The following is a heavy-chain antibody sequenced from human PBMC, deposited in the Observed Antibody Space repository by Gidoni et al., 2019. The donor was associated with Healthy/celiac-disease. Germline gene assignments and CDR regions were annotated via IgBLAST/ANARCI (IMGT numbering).Heavy chain of an antibody. V-gene: IGHV1-46*01. CDR1: GSTFTSYY. CDR2: INPSGGST. J-gene: IGHJ5*02. CDR3: ARGRTMIVVDHGRNWFDP. Sequence: QVQLVQSGAEVKKPGASVMVSCKASGSTFTSYYMHWVRQAPGQGLEWMGIINPSGGSTSYAQKYQGRVTMTRDTSTSTVYMELSSLRSEDTAVYYCARGRTMIVVDHGRNWFDPWGQGTLVTVSS. D-gene: IGHD3-22*01.